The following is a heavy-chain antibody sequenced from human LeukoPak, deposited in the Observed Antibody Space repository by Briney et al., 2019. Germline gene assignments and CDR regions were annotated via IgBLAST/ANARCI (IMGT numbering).Heavy chain of an antibody. D-gene: IGHD3-10*01. CDR2: ISGSGVST. CDR1: GFTFSNYA. CDR3: AKTYYYGSGALGRFDY. V-gene: IGHV3-23*01. J-gene: IGHJ4*02. Sequence: GGSLRLSCAASGFTFSNYAMSWVRQAPGKGLEWVSGISGSGVSTYYADSVKGRFTISRDNSKNTLYLQMNSLRAEDTAVYYCAKTYYYGSGALGRFDYWGQGTLVTVSS.